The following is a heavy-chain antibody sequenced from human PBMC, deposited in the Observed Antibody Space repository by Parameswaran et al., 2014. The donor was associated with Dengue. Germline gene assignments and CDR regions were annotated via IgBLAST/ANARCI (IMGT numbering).Heavy chain of an antibody. V-gene: IGHV1-24*01. J-gene: IGHJ6*02. Sequence: WVRQAPGQGLEWMGGLDPEDGETIYAQKFQGRVTMTEDTSTDTAYMELSSLRSEDTAVYYCALRRSRGDYYYYGMDVWGQGTTVTVSS. CDR3: ALRRSRGDYYYYGMDV. D-gene: IGHD3-16*01. CDR2: LDPEDGET.